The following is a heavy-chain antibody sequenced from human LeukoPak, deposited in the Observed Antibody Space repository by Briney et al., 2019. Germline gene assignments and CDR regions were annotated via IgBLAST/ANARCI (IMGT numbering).Heavy chain of an antibody. CDR1: GGTFSSYA. V-gene: IGHV1-69*13. D-gene: IGHD2-2*01. J-gene: IGHJ3*02. CDR3: ARDKFRGYCSSTSCQRAWNAFDI. Sequence: ASVKVSCKASGGTFSSYAISWVRQAPGQGLEWMGGIIPIFGTANYAQKFQGRVTITADESTSTAYMELSSLRSEDTAVYYCARDKFRGYCSSTSCQRAWNAFDIWGQGTMVTVSS. CDR2: IIPIFGTA.